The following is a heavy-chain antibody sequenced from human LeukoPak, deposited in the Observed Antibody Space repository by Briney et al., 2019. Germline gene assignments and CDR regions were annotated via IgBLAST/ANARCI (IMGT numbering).Heavy chain of an antibody. CDR2: IRSKFNTYAT. Sequence: GGSLTLSCAASGLTFSGSAIHWVRQAPGKGLEWVGRIRSKFNTYATSYVESLKGRFTISRNDSKNTAYLQMSSLNTEDTAMYYCTTRGPAGQQLAPVSDYWGQGTLVTVSS. V-gene: IGHV3-73*01. CDR1: GLTFSGSA. CDR3: TTRGPAGQQLAPVSDY. J-gene: IGHJ4*02. D-gene: IGHD6-13*01.